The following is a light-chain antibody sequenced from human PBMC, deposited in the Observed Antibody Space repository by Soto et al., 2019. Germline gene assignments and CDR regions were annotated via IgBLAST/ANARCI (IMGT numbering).Light chain of an antibody. CDR1: YSNIGSNY. Sequence: QSVLTQPPSASGTPGQRVTISCSGSYSNIGSNYVYWYQQLPGTAPKLLIYGNNQRPSGVPDRFSGSKSGTSASLAISGLRSEDEADYHCAAWDDSLSVVVFGGGTKVTVL. J-gene: IGLJ2*01. CDR2: GNN. V-gene: IGLV1-47*01. CDR3: AAWDDSLSVVV.